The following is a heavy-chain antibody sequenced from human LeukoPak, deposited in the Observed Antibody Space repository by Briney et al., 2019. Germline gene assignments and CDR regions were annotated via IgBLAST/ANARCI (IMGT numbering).Heavy chain of an antibody. J-gene: IGHJ4*02. CDR2: IYYSGST. Sequence: SETLSLTCTVSGGSISSYYWSWLRQPPGKGLEWIGYIYYSGSTNYNPSLTSRVTISVDTSKNQFSLKLSSVTAADTAVYYCARDLGDPGGYWGQGTLVTVSS. D-gene: IGHD2-21*02. CDR1: GGSISSYY. V-gene: IGHV4-59*01. CDR3: ARDLGDPGGY.